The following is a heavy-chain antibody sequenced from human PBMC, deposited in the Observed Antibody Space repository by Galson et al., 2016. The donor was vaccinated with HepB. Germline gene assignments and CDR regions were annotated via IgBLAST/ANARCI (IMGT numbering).Heavy chain of an antibody. CDR2: INSDGSTT. D-gene: IGHD3-10*01. Sequence: SLRLSCAASGFTFSSYWMHWVRQSPEEGLVWVSHINSDGSTTAYAASVKGRFTISRDNAKKTLYLQMNSLRVEDTAVSYCARDPLLWGHWFDPWGQGTLVTGAS. CDR1: GFTFSSYW. J-gene: IGHJ5*02. V-gene: IGHV3-74*01. CDR3: ARDPLLWGHWFDP.